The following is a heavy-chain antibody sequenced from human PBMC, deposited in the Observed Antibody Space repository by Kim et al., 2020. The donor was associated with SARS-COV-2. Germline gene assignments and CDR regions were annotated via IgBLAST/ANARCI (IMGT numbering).Heavy chain of an antibody. Sequence: ASVKVSCKASGYTFTSYYMHWVRQAPGQGLEWMGIINPSGGSTSYAQKFQGRVTMTRDTSTSTVYMELSSLRSEDTAVYYCARDGGECSSTSCYENYYYGMDVWGQGTTVTVSS. V-gene: IGHV1-46*01. CDR3: ARDGGECSSTSCYENYYYGMDV. J-gene: IGHJ6*02. D-gene: IGHD2-2*01. CDR2: INPSGGST. CDR1: GYTFTSYY.